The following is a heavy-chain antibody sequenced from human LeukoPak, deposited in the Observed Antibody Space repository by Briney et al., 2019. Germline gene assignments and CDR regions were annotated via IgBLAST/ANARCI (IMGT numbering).Heavy chain of an antibody. CDR3: ARDLAYSRLDY. V-gene: IGHV3-7*01. Sequence: GGSLRLSCAVSGLTFSSSWMDWVRQAPGKGLEWVASINPDGNKKYSADSVKGRFTISRDNAENSLYLQMNSLRVEDTAFYYCARDLAYSRLDYWGQGMLVTVTS. D-gene: IGHD5-18*01. CDR2: INPDGNKK. J-gene: IGHJ4*02. CDR1: GLTFSSSW.